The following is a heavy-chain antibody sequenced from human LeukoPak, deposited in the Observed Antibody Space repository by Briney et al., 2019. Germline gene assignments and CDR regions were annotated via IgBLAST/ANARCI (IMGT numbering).Heavy chain of an antibody. CDR1: GFTFSSYA. J-gene: IGHJ4*02. D-gene: IGHD3-22*01. V-gene: IGHV3-23*01. Sequence: PGGSLRLSCAASGFTFSSYAMSWVRQAPGKGLEWVSAISGSGGSTYYADSVKGRFTISRDNSKNTLYLQMNSLKTEDTAVYYCTTDPLSYYYDSSGYYYWGQGTLVTVSS. CDR3: TTDPLSYYYDSSGYYY. CDR2: ISGSGGST.